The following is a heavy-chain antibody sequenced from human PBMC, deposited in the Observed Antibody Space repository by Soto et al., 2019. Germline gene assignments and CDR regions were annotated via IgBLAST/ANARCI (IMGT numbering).Heavy chain of an antibody. J-gene: IGHJ5*02. CDR1: GGSISSDY. D-gene: IGHD6-13*01. CDR2: IYYSGST. CDR3: VASLAASGLNWLDP. Sequence: TSETLSLTCTVSGGSISSDYWSWIRQPPGKGLEWIGDIYYSGSTNYNPSLKSRVTMSVDASKNQFSLRLTSMTAADTAVYYCVASLAASGLNWLDPWGRGTLVTVSS. V-gene: IGHV4-59*12.